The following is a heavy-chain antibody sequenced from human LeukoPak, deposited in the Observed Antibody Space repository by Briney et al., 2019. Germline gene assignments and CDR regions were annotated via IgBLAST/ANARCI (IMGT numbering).Heavy chain of an antibody. CDR2: IKQVGSDK. CDR3: ARVGYDSSGYYSLGNY. J-gene: IGHJ4*02. Sequence: GGSLRLSCAASGFTSNTYWMSWVRQAPGKGREWVAIIKQVGSDKYYVDSVKGRFTISRDNAKNSLYLQMNSLRAEDTAVYYCARVGYDSSGYYSLGNYWGQGTLVSVSS. V-gene: IGHV3-7*01. CDR1: GFTSNTYW. D-gene: IGHD3-22*01.